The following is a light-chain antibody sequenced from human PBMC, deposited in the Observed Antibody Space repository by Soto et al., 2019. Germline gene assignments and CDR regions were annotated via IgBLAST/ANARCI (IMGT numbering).Light chain of an antibody. CDR2: KAS. CDR3: QHYNSYSEA. J-gene: IGKJ1*01. V-gene: IGKV1-5*03. CDR1: QTISSW. Sequence: DIQMTQSPSTLSGSVGDRVTITCRASQTISSWLAWYQQKPGKAPKLLIYKASTLKSGVPSRFSCSGSRTEFTLTISSLQPDDFATYYCQHYNSYSEAFGQGAKVDMK.